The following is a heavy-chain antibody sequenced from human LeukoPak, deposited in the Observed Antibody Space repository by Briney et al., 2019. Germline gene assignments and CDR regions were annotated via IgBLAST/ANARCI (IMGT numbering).Heavy chain of an antibody. V-gene: IGHV3-23*01. CDR1: GFTFSSYA. Sequence: GGSLRLSCAASGFTFSSYAMSWVRQAPGKGLEWVSAISGSGGSTYYADSVKGRFTISRDNSKNTLYLQMNSLRAEDTAVYYCAKDRMVRGVISRFDYWGQGTLVTDSS. CDR2: ISGSGGST. CDR3: AKDRMVRGVISRFDY. J-gene: IGHJ4*02. D-gene: IGHD3-10*01.